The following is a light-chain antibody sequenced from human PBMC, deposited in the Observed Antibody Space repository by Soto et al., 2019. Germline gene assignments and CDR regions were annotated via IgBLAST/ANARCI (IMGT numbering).Light chain of an antibody. CDR3: AAWDDSLSGYV. J-gene: IGLJ1*01. V-gene: IGLV1-47*01. CDR1: SSHIGSNY. Sequence: SVLTQPPSAAGTPGQRVTISCSGSSSHIGSNYVYWYQQLPGTAPKLLIYRNNQRPSGVPDRFSGSKSGTSASLAISGLRSEDEADYYCAAWDDSLSGYVFGTGTKVTVL. CDR2: RNN.